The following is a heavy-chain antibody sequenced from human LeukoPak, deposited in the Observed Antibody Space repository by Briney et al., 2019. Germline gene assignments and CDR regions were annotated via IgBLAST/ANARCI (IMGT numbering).Heavy chain of an antibody. Sequence: SETLSLTWTVSGGSISIYYWTWIRQPPGKGPEWIGFIYYSGSTNYNPSLKSRVTISVDTSKNQFSLKLSSVTAADTAVYYCARVRGYGRDYYYYYVDVWGKGTTVTVSS. CDR3: ARVRGYGRDYYYYYVDV. D-gene: IGHD5-18*01. CDR1: GGSISIYY. J-gene: IGHJ6*03. V-gene: IGHV4-59*01. CDR2: IYYSGST.